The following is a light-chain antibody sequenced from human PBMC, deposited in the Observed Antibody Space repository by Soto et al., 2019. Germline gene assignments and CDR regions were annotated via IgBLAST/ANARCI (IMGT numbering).Light chain of an antibody. V-gene: IGKV1-39*01. Sequence: DIQMTQSPSSLSASVGDRVTITCRASQSISSYLNWYQQKPGKAPKLLIYAASSLQSGVPSRFSGGGSGTDFTLTISSLQPEDFATYYCQQSYSTPYTFGQGPKLEIK. CDR3: QQSYSTPYT. CDR1: QSISSY. CDR2: AAS. J-gene: IGKJ2*01.